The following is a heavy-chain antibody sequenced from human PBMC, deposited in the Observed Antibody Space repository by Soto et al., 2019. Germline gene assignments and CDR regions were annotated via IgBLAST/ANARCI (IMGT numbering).Heavy chain of an antibody. CDR2: ISYDGSNK. CDR1: GFTFSSYA. CDR3: ARAPPDWCSGGSCCFDY. Sequence: QVQLVESGGGVVQPGRSLRLSCAASGFTFSSYAMHWVRQAPGKGLEWVAVISYDGSNKYYADSVKGRFTISRDNSKNTLYRQMNSLRAEDTAVYYCARAPPDWCSGGSCCFDYWGQGTLVTVSS. V-gene: IGHV3-30-3*01. J-gene: IGHJ4*02. D-gene: IGHD2-15*01.